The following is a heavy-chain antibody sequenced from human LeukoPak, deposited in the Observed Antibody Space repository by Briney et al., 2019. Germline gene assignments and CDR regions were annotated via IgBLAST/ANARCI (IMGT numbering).Heavy chain of an antibody. J-gene: IGHJ5*02. CDR3: ARDDYRGVTNFDP. V-gene: IGHV4-59*01. D-gene: IGHD3-10*01. Sequence: SETLSLTCTVSGGSISPYFWSWIRQPPGQGLEWIGYISYIGGTNYNPSLKSRATISVATSKTQFSLQLSSVTDAATAVYYCARDDYRGVTNFDPWGQGTLVTVSS. CDR2: ISYIGGT. CDR1: GGSISPYF.